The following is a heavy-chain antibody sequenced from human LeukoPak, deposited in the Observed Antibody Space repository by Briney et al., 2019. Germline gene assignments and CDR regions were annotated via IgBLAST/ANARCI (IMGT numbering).Heavy chain of an antibody. D-gene: IGHD5-24*01. V-gene: IGHV4-31*03. CDR2: IYYSGST. CDR1: GGSISSGGYY. CDR3: ARYLNYANYGMDV. Sequence: SETLSLTCTVSGGSISSGGYYWSRIRQHPGKGLEWIGYIYYSGSTYYNPSLRSRVTISVDTSKNQFSLKLSSVTAADTAVYYCARYLNYANYGMDVWGQGTTVTVSS. J-gene: IGHJ6*02.